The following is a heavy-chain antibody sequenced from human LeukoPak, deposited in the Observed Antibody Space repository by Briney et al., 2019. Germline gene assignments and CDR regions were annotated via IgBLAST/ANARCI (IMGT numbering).Heavy chain of an antibody. Sequence: PSETLSLTCTVSGGSISSYYWSWIRQPPGKGLEWIGYIYYSGSTIYSPSLKSRVSISVDASKNQFSLKLSSVTAADTAVYYCARADNYFYYYGMDVWGQGTTVTVSS. CDR2: IYYSGST. CDR1: GGSISSYY. J-gene: IGHJ6*02. CDR3: ARADNYFYYYGMDV. V-gene: IGHV4-59*01.